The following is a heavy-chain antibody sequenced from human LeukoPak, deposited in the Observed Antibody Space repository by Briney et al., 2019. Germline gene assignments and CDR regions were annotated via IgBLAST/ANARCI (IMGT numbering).Heavy chain of an antibody. D-gene: IGHD3-22*01. CDR2: ISSSGSYI. V-gene: IGHV3-21*04. Sequence: PGGSLRLPCAASGFTFSIYSMNWVRQAPGKGLEWVSSISSSGSYIYYADSVKGRFTISRDNAKNSLYLQMNSLRAEDTALYYCARDADYYDSDWAIDYWGQGTLVTVSS. J-gene: IGHJ4*02. CDR1: GFTFSIYS. CDR3: ARDADYYDSDWAIDY.